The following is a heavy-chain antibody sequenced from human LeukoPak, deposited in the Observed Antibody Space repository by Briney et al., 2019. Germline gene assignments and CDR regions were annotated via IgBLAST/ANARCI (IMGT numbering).Heavy chain of an antibody. Sequence: GGSLRLSCAASGFTFRSYNMNWVRQAPGKRPEWVSSISSSSSYIYYADSVKGRFTISRDNAKNSLYLQMNGLRAEDTALYYCARGASRADYWGQGTLVTVSS. CDR3: ARGASRADY. J-gene: IGHJ4*02. CDR1: GFTFRSYN. V-gene: IGHV3-21*01. CDR2: ISSSSSYI.